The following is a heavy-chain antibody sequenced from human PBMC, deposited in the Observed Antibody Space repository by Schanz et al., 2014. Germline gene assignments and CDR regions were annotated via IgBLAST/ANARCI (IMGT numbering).Heavy chain of an antibody. J-gene: IGHJ3*02. CDR3: AKGRFGELSAFDI. CDR1: GFPFSDYF. Sequence: QGQLVDSGGGLVKPGGSLRLSCTASGFPFSDYFMAWIRQPPGRGLEWVSYIGNGGGTIYYADSVKGRFTISRDNFKGAMYLQMNSLRPEDTAVYYCAKGRFGELSAFDIWGQGTMVNVSS. CDR2: IGNGGGTI. V-gene: IGHV3-11*04. D-gene: IGHD3-10*01.